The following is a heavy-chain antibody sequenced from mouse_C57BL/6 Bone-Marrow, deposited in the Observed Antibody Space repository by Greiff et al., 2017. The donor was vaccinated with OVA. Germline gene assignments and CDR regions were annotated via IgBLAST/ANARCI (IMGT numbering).Heavy chain of an antibody. D-gene: IGHD1-1*01. CDR2: IDPEDGET. CDR1: GFNIKDYY. J-gene: IGHJ1*03. Sequence: VQLQQSGAELVKPGASVKLSCTASGFNIKDYYMHWVKQRTEQGLEWIGRIDPEDGETKYAAKFQGKATITADTSSNTAYLQLSSLTSEDTAVYYCARARYPWYFDVWGTGTTVTVSS. V-gene: IGHV14-2*01. CDR3: ARARYPWYFDV.